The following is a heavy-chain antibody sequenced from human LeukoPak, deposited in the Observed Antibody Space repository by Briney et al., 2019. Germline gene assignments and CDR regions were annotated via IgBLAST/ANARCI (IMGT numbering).Heavy chain of an antibody. Sequence: GESLKISCKGSGYSFTSYWIGWVRQMPGKGLEWMGIIFPSDSDTRYSPSFQGQVTISADKSVSTAYLQWSSLKASDTAMYYCAKVRGTGGFVIDYWGQGTLVTVSS. CDR3: AKVRGTGGFVIDY. CDR1: GYSFTSYW. J-gene: IGHJ4*02. V-gene: IGHV5-51*01. CDR2: IFPSDSDT. D-gene: IGHD2-8*02.